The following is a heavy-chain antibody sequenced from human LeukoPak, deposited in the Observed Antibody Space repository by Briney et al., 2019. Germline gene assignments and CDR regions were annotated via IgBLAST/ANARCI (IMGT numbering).Heavy chain of an antibody. J-gene: IGHJ4*02. D-gene: IGHD6-13*01. CDR3: ARVWAIADFDY. V-gene: IGHV3-7*04. CDR2: IKQDGSEK. CDR1: GFSFSYAW. Sequence: PGGSLRLSCAASGFSFSYAWMSWVRQAPGKGLEWVANIKQDGSEKYYVDSVKGRFTISRDNAKNSLYLQMNSLRAEDTAVYYCARVWAIADFDYWGQGTLVTVSS.